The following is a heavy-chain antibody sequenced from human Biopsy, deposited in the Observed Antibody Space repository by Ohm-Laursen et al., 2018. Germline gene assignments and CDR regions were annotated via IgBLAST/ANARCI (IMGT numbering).Heavy chain of an antibody. CDR2: TYYSGST. J-gene: IGHJ6*02. V-gene: IGHV4-59*01. Sequence: TLSLTCTVPGGSISSDYWSWIRQTPGKGLEWIGYTYYSGSTNYNPSLKSRVTISVDTSKNQFSLRLNSVTAADTAVYYCARATNSTGWPYYYFYGMDVWGQGTTATVSS. D-gene: IGHD2/OR15-2a*01. CDR3: ARATNSTGWPYYYFYGMDV. CDR1: GGSISSDY.